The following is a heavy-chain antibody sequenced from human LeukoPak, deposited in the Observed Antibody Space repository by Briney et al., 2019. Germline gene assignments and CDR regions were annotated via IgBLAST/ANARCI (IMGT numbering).Heavy chain of an antibody. CDR1: GGSFSGYY. J-gene: IGHJ6*04. V-gene: IGHV4-34*01. CDR2: INHSGST. CDR3: ASGRITMVRGVRVKYYYYGMDV. D-gene: IGHD3-10*01. Sequence: SETLSLTCAVYGGSFSGYYWSWIRQPPGKGLEWIGEINHSGSTNYNPSLKSRVTISVDTSKNQFSLKLSSVTAAGTAVYYCASGRITMVRGVRVKYYYYGMDVWGKGTTVTVSS.